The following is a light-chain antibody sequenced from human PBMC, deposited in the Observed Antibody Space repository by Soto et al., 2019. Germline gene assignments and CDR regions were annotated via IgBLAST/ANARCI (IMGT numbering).Light chain of an antibody. CDR3: SSYTTSNTVV. J-gene: IGLJ2*01. CDR2: EVT. V-gene: IGLV2-14*01. Sequence: QSALTQPASVSGSLGQSITISCTGTSSDVGTYDLVSWYQQHPGKAPQLMIFEVTNRPSGVSNRFSGSKSGNTASLTISGLQAEDEADYYCSSYTTSNTVVIGGGTKVTVL. CDR1: SSDVGTYDL.